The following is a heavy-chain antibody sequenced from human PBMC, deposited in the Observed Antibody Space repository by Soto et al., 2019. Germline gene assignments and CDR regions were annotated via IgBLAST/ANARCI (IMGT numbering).Heavy chain of an antibody. Sequence: SETLSPPCTVSGGSLRGWCYFWKWNRQPPGKGLEWIGEINHSGSTNYNPSLKSRVTISVDTSKNQFSLKLSSVTAADTAVYYCARERSPIWGQGTMVTVSS. D-gene: IGHD6-13*01. CDR2: INHSGST. CDR3: ARERSPI. CDR1: GGSLRGWCYF. J-gene: IGHJ3*02. V-gene: IGHV4-34*01.